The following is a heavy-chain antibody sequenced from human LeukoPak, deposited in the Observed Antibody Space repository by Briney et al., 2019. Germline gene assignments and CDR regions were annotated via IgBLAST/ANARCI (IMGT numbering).Heavy chain of an antibody. CDR1: GGSFSGYY. D-gene: IGHD6-19*01. CDR2: INHSGST. CDR3: ARDRGWSTYFDY. V-gene: IGHV4-34*01. J-gene: IGHJ4*02. Sequence: SETLSLTCAVYGGSFSGYYWSWIRQPPGKGLEWIGEINHSGSTNYNPFLKSRVTISVDTSKNQFSLKLSSVTAADTAVYYCARDRGWSTYFDYWGQGTLVTVSS.